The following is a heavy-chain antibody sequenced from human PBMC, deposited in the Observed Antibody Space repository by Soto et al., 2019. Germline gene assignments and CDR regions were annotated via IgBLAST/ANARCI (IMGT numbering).Heavy chain of an antibody. V-gene: IGHV5-51*01. J-gene: IGHJ3*02. CDR2: IYPGDSDI. Sequence: GESLKISCKGSGYSFSTYWIAWVRQMPGKGLELMGIIYPGDSDIRYGPSFQGQVIISADKSISTAYLQWRSLEASDTAMHYCARRHQDYCDHADGAFDIWGQGTMVTVSS. CDR3: ARRHQDYCDHADGAFDI. D-gene: IGHD4-17*01. CDR1: GYSFSTYW.